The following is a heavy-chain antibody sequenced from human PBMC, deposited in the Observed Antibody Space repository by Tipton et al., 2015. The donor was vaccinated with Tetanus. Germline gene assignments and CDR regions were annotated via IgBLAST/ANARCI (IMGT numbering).Heavy chain of an antibody. J-gene: IGHJ4*02. CDR3: ARDQREYISGWN. V-gene: IGHV1-2*02. D-gene: IGHD6-19*01. CDR2: INPNSGGI. Sequence: QLVQSGAEVKKPGASVKVSCKASGYTFTGYYMHWVRQAPGQGLEWMGWINPNSGGIKYAQKFQGRVTMTRDTSISTAYMELSRLRSDDTAVYCCARDQREYISGWNWGQGTLVTVSS. CDR1: GYTFTGYY.